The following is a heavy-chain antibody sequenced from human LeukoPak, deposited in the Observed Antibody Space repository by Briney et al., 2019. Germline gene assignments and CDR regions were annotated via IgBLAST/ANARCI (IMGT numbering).Heavy chain of an antibody. J-gene: IGHJ4*02. CDR1: GYTFTSYG. CDR3: ARAWDSSRWYVYYFDY. D-gene: IGHD6-13*01. Sequence: EASVKVSCKASGYTFTSYGISWVRQAPGQGLEWMGWISAYNGNTNYAQKLQGRVTMTTDTSTSTAYMELRSLRSDDTAVYYCARAWDSSRWYVYYFDYWGQGTLVTVSS. CDR2: ISAYNGNT. V-gene: IGHV1-18*01.